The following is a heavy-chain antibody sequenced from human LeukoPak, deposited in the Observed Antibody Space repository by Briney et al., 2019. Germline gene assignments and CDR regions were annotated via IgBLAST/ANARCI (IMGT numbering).Heavy chain of an antibody. V-gene: IGHV4-61*02. CDR3: ARHPGRAGFFNI. D-gene: IGHD3-10*01. CDR2: IYTSGST. CDR1: GGSISSGSYY. J-gene: IGHJ3*02. Sequence: SETLSLTCTVSGGSISSGSYYWSWIRQPAGKGLEWIGRIYTSGSTNYNPSLKSRVTISVDTSKNQFSLKLSSVTAADTAVYYWARHPGRAGFFNIGAKGTMSPVS.